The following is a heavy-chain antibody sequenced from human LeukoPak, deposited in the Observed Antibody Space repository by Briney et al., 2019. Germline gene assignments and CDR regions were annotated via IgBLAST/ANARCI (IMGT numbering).Heavy chain of an antibody. CDR1: GFTFSSYG. D-gene: IGHD2-2*01. CDR2: IRYDGSNK. V-gene: IGHV3-30*02. CDR3: AKPRYQLPIFDY. J-gene: IGHJ4*02. Sequence: PGGSLRLSCAASGFTFSSYGMHWVRQAPGKGLEWVAFIRYDGSNKYYADSVKGRFTISRDNSKNTLYLQMNSLRAEGTAVYYCAKPRYQLPIFDYWGRGTLVTVSS.